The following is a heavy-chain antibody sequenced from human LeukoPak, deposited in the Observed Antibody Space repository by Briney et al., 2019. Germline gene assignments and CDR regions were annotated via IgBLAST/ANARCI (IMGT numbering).Heavy chain of an antibody. CDR2: ISYDGSNK. Sequence: PGRSLRLSCAASGFTFSSYGMRWVRQAPGKGLEWVAVISYDGSNKYYADSVKGRFTISRDNSKNTLYLQMNSLRAEDTAVYYCAKDMYSSSWYYFDYWGQGTLVTVSS. D-gene: IGHD6-13*01. CDR1: GFTFSSYG. V-gene: IGHV3-30*18. CDR3: AKDMYSSSWYYFDY. J-gene: IGHJ4*02.